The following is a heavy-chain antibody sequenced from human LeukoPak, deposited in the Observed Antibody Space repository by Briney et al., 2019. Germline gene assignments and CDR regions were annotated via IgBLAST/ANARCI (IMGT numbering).Heavy chain of an antibody. Sequence: GGSLRLSCAASGFTFSSYAMSWVRQAPGKGLEWVSAISGSGGSTYYADSVKGRFTISRDNSKNTLYLQMNSLRAEDTAVYYCAKDSSNNIVVVPAAITYYYYYMDVWGKGTTVTVSS. CDR3: AKDSSNNIVVVPAAITYYYYYMDV. CDR2: ISGSGGST. V-gene: IGHV3-23*01. J-gene: IGHJ6*03. CDR1: GFTFSSYA. D-gene: IGHD2-2*01.